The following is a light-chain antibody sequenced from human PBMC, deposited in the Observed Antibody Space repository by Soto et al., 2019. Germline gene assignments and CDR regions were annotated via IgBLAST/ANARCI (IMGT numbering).Light chain of an antibody. CDR3: SSYATGSTVV. J-gene: IGLJ2*01. V-gene: IGLV2-14*03. CDR1: SSDVGGYNY. Sequence: QSALTQPPSVSGSPGQSITISCTGTSSDVGGYNYVSWYQHHPGKAPKVMIYDVSDRPSGVSNRFSGSKSGNTASLTISGLQPEDEADYYCSSYATGSTVVFGGGTKVTVL. CDR2: DVS.